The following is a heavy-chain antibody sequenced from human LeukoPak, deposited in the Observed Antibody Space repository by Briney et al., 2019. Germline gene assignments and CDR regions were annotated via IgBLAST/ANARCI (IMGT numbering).Heavy chain of an antibody. J-gene: IGHJ4*02. CDR1: GFTFSSYA. D-gene: IGHD3/OR15-3a*01. V-gene: IGHV3-23*01. Sequence: GGSLRLSCAASGFTFSSYAMSWVRQTPGKGLEWVSAISGSGDSTYYADSVKGRFTISRDNSKNTLYLQMNSLRAEDTAVYYCAKDQWFGWNDFIYWGQGTLVTVSS. CDR3: AKDQWFGWNDFIY. CDR2: ISGSGDST.